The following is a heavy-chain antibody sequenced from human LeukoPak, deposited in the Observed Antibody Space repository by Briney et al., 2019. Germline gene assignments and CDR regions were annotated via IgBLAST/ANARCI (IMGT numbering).Heavy chain of an antibody. CDR2: ISGSGGST. CDR3: ASRRVVATIFYTIPFDI. CDR1: GFTFSSYA. Sequence: GGSLRLSCAASGFTFSSYAMSWVRQAPGKGLEWVSAISGSGGSTYYADSVKGRFTISRDNSKNTLYLQMNSLRAEDTAVYYCASRRVVATIFYTIPFDIWGQGTMVTVSS. D-gene: IGHD5-12*01. J-gene: IGHJ3*02. V-gene: IGHV3-23*01.